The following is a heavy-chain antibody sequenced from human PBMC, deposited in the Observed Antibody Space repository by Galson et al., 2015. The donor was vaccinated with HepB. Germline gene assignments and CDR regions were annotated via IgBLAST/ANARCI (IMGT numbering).Heavy chain of an antibody. CDR3: AKVAGTTNYYYYYMDV. V-gene: IGHV3-23*01. Sequence: SLRLSCAASGFTFSSYAMSWGRQAPGKGLEWVSAISDGGGSTYYADSVKGRFTISRDNSKNTLYLQMNSLRAEDTAVYYCAKVAGTTNYYYYYMDVWGKGTTVTVSS. J-gene: IGHJ6*03. CDR1: GFTFSSYA. CDR2: ISDGGGST. D-gene: IGHD1-7*01.